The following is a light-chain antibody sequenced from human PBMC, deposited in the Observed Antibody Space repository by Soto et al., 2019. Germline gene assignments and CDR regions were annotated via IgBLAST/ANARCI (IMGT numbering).Light chain of an antibody. CDR1: SXDVGSHKL. V-gene: IGLV2-23*01. CDR3: CSNAVGSTYV. CDR2: EAY. J-gene: IGLJ1*01. Sequence: QSALTQPASVSGSPGQSITISCTGTSXDVGSHKLVSWYQQYPGNAPKLIIFEAYKRPSGVSNRFSGSKSGSTASLTISGLQAEDEADYYCCSNAVGSTYVFGTGTKLTVL.